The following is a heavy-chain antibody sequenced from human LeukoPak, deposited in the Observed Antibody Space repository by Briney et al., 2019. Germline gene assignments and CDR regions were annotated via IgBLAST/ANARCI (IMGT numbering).Heavy chain of an antibody. CDR3: VTWRDGGGDYGFTC. D-gene: IGHD4-17*01. V-gene: IGHV4-59*01. Sequence: KPSAPLSLSCTSSGASISSNYWSWIRQPPGKGLEWTGYIYNSGSTKYNPSLRSRVTISVDTSKNLFSLKLNSVTAADTAVYYCVTWRDGGGDYGFTCWGQGALVSVSS. CDR2: IYNSGST. CDR1: GASISSNY. J-gene: IGHJ4*02.